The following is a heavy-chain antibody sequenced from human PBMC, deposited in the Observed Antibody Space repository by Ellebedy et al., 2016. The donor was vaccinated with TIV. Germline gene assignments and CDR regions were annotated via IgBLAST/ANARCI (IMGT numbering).Heavy chain of an antibody. J-gene: IGHJ4*02. CDR3: ARDKRATNTEEGSKLDC. CDR1: GFTFSSYW. CDR2: IKQDGSES. D-gene: IGHD2-2*01. V-gene: IGHV3-7*01. Sequence: GESLKISCAASGFTFSSYWMSWVRQAPGKGLEWVANIKQDGSESYYMDSVKGRFTISRDNAKNSLYLQMNSLRTEDTALYYCARDKRATNTEEGSKLDCWGQGTLATVSS.